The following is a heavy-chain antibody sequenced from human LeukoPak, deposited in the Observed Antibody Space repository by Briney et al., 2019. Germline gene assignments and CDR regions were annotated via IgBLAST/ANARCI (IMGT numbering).Heavy chain of an antibody. D-gene: IGHD6-6*01. V-gene: IGHV1-69*04. CDR1: GGTFSSYA. CDR3: ARAPARYSRSPNYNWFDP. J-gene: IGHJ5*02. Sequence: SVKVSCKASGGTFSSYAISWVRQAPGQGLEWMGRIIPILGIANYAQKFQGRVTITADKSTSTAYMELSSLRSEDTAVYYCARAPARYSRSPNYNWFDPWGQGTLVTVSS. CDR2: IIPILGIA.